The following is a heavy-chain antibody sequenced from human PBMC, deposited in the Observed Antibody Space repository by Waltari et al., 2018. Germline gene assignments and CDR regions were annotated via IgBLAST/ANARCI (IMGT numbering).Heavy chain of an antibody. CDR1: GFTFSSYG. Sequence: QVQLVESGGGVVQPGRSLRLSCAASGFTFSSYGMHWVRQAPGKGLEWVAVISYDGSNKYYADSVKGRFTISRDNSKNTLYLQMNSLRAEDTAVYYCAKGPRSNWAGYFDYWGQGTLVTVSS. V-gene: IGHV3-30*18. D-gene: IGHD3-10*01. CDR2: ISYDGSNK. J-gene: IGHJ4*02. CDR3: AKGPRSNWAGYFDY.